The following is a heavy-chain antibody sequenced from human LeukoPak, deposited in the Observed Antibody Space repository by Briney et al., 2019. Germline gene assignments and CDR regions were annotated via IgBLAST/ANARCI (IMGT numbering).Heavy chain of an antibody. Sequence: SETLSLTCAVSGYSISSGYYWGWIRQPPGRGLEWIGSIYQSGSTYYNPSLKSRVTISVDTSKNQFSLKLNSVTAADTAVYYCARVYSNYYMDVWGKGTTVTVSS. CDR1: GYSISSGYY. J-gene: IGHJ6*03. V-gene: IGHV4-38-2*01. CDR2: IYQSGST. D-gene: IGHD6-13*01. CDR3: ARVYSNYYMDV.